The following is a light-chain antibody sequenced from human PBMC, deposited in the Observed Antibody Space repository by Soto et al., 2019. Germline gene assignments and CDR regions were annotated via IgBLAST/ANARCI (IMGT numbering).Light chain of an antibody. V-gene: IGLV2-14*03. J-gene: IGLJ2*01. CDR2: DVS. CDR3: NSFTTSSTVI. CDR1: SSDVGAYSF. Sequence: QSALTQPASVSGSPGQSITISCTGTSSDVGAYSFVSWYQHHPGKAPKLMIYDVSKRPSGVSNRFSGSKSGNTASLTVSGLQAEDEADYYCNSFTTSSTVIFGGGTKVTVL.